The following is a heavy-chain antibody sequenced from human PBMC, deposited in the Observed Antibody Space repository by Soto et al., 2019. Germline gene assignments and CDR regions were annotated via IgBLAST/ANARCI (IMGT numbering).Heavy chain of an antibody. J-gene: IGHJ5*02. CDR3: ARDIVWGGFGESNWLDP. Sequence: QVQLLQSGAEVKKPGASVKVSCKASGYTFTSYGISWVRQAPGQGLEWMGWISAYNGNTNYAQKFQGKVTMTTDTSTSTAYMELRSLRSDDTAVYYCARDIVWGGFGESNWLDPWGQGTLVTVSS. V-gene: IGHV1-18*01. CDR1: GYTFTSYG. D-gene: IGHD3-10*01. CDR2: ISAYNGNT.